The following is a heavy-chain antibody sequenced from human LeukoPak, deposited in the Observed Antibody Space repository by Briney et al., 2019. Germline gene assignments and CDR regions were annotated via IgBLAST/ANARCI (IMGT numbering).Heavy chain of an antibody. CDR3: ARALTSSSYYYYYMDV. CDR2: ISSSGGTI. D-gene: IGHD6-6*01. Sequence: PGGSLRLSCAASGFTFSDYYMSWIRRAPGKGLEWVSYISSSGGTIYYTDSVKGRFTISRDNAKNSLYLQMNSLRAEDTAVYYCARALTSSSYYYYYMDVWGKGTTVTVSS. V-gene: IGHV3-11*01. J-gene: IGHJ6*03. CDR1: GFTFSDYY.